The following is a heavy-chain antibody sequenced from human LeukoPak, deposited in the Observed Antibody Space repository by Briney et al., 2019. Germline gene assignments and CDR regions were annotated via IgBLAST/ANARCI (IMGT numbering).Heavy chain of an antibody. CDR1: GFTVSSYS. J-gene: IGHJ3*02. Sequence: GGSLRLSCAASGFTVSSYSMNWVRQAPGKGLEWVSSISSSSYIYYADSVKGRFTISRDNAKNSLYLQMNSLRAEDSAVYYCARVRGSRRRHAFDIWGQGTMVTVSS. CDR3: ARVRGSRRRHAFDI. V-gene: IGHV3-21*01. CDR2: ISSSSYI. D-gene: IGHD5-12*01.